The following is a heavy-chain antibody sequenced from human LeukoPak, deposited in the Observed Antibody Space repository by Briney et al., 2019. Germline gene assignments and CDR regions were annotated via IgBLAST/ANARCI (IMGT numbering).Heavy chain of an antibody. J-gene: IGHJ4*02. D-gene: IGHD5-12*01. CDR2: ISYDGSNK. CDR3: HSNVDIVATIPKETDY. V-gene: IGHV3-30-3*01. CDR1: GFTFSSYA. Sequence: GRSLRLSCAASGFTFSSYAMHWVRQAPGKGLEWVAVISYDGSNKYYADSVKGRFTISRDNSKNTLYLQMNSLRAEDTAVYYCHSNVDIVATIPKETDYWGQGTLVTVSS.